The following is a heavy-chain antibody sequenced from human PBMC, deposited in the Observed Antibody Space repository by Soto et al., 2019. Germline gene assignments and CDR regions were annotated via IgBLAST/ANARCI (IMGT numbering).Heavy chain of an antibody. J-gene: IGHJ4*02. CDR2: ISAYNGNT. Sequence: RASVKVSCKASGYTFTSYGISWVRQAPGQGLEWMGWISAYNGNTNYAQKLQGRVTMTTDTSTSTAYMELRSLRSDDTAVYYCARDTPPDIVATIPPGFDYWGQGTLVTVSS. CDR1: GYTFTSYG. D-gene: IGHD5-12*01. V-gene: IGHV1-18*01. CDR3: ARDTPPDIVATIPPGFDY.